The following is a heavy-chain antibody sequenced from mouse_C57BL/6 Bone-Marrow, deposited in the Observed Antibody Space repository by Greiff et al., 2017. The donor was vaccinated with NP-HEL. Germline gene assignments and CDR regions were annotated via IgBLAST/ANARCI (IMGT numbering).Heavy chain of an antibody. CDR1: GYTFTSYW. Sequence: QVHVKQPGAELVMPGASVKLSCKASGYTFTSYWMHWVKQRPGQGLEWIGEIDPSDSYTNYNQKFKGKSTLTVDKSSSTAYMQLSSLTSEDSAVYYCARDPIYYYGSSLSYWYFDVWGTGTTVTVSS. CDR2: IDPSDSYT. V-gene: IGHV1-69*01. CDR3: ARDPIYYYGSSLSYWYFDV. J-gene: IGHJ1*03. D-gene: IGHD1-1*01.